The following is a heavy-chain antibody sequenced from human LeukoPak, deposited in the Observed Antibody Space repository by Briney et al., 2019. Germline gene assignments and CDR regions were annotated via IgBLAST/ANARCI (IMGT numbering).Heavy chain of an antibody. D-gene: IGHD3-22*01. Sequence: ASVKVSCKASGYTLTGYYMHWVRQAPGQGLEWMGRINPNSGGTNYAQKFQGRVTMTEDTSTDTAYMELSSLRSEDTAVYYCATLRAMIVHAFDIWGQGTMVTVSS. CDR3: ATLRAMIVHAFDI. CDR2: INPNSGGT. V-gene: IGHV1-2*06. CDR1: GYTLTGYY. J-gene: IGHJ3*02.